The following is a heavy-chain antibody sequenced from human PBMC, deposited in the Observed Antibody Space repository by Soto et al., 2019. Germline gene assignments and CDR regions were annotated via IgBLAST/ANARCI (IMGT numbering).Heavy chain of an antibody. Sequence: VASVKVSCKASGGTFSSYAISWVRQAPGQGLEWMGGIIPSFGTANYAQKFQGRVTITADESTSTAYMELSSLRSEDTAVYYCARDNCSGGSCPMDVWGQGTTVTVSS. CDR3: ARDNCSGGSCPMDV. CDR1: GGTFSSYA. V-gene: IGHV1-69*13. CDR2: IIPSFGTA. D-gene: IGHD2-15*01. J-gene: IGHJ6*02.